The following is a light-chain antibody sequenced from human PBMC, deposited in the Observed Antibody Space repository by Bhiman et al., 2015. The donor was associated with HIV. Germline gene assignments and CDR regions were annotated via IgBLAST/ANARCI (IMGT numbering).Light chain of an antibody. CDR1: SSNIGSKT. Sequence: QSVLTQPPSVSAAPGQKVTISCSGSSSNIGSKTVNWYQQLPGTAPKLLIYSNNQRPSGVPDRFSGSKSGTSASLAISGLQSEDEADYYCAAWDDSLNAWVFGGGTKLTVL. J-gene: IGLJ3*02. CDR2: SNN. CDR3: AAWDDSLNAWV. V-gene: IGLV1-44*01.